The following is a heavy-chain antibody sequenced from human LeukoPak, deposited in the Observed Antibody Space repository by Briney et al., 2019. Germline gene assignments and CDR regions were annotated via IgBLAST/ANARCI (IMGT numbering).Heavy chain of an antibody. J-gene: IGHJ4*02. CDR2: INHSGST. CDR3: ARGAAALFDY. CDR1: GGSFSGYY. Sequence: PSETLSLTCAVYGGSFSGYYWSWIRQPPGKGLEWIGEINHSGSTNYNSSLKSRVTISVDTSKNQFSLKLSSVTAADTAVYYCARGAAALFDYWGQGTLVTVSS. V-gene: IGHV4-34*01. D-gene: IGHD2-2*01.